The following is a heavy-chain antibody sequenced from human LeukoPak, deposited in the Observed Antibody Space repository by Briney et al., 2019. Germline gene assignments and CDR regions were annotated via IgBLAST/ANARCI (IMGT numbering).Heavy chain of an antibody. CDR2: ISYDGSNK. CDR3: ARGCSSTSCCFDY. J-gene: IGHJ4*02. CDR1: GFTFSSYG. D-gene: IGHD2-2*01. Sequence: GRSLRLSCAASGFTFSSYGMHWVRQAPGKGLEWVAVISYDGSNKYYADSVKGRFTISRDNSKNTLYLQMNSLRAEDTAIYYCARGCSSTSCCFDYWGQGALVTVSS. V-gene: IGHV3-30*03.